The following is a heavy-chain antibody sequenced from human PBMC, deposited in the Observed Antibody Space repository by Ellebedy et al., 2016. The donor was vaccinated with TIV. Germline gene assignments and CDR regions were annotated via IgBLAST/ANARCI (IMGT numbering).Heavy chain of an antibody. CDR2: ISDNGVIT. CDR1: GFAFSSYA. J-gene: IGHJ2*01. Sequence: PGGSLRLSCATSGFAFSSYAMSWVRQAPGKGLEWVSAISDNGVITKYADSVKGRFNISRDNSKNTLYLQMNSLGAEDTAVYYCAKGGSKSGYSFDLWGRGTLVTVSS. D-gene: IGHD3-3*01. CDR3: AKGGSKSGYSFDL. V-gene: IGHV3-23*01.